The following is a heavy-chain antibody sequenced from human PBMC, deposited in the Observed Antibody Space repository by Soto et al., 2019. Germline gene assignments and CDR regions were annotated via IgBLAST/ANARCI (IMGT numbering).Heavy chain of an antibody. CDR2: IYYSGST. CDR3: ARQSLLDYDYVWGSYRGNWFDP. CDR1: GGSISSYY. D-gene: IGHD3-16*02. V-gene: IGHV4-59*08. Sequence: QVQLQESGPGLVKPSETLSLTCTVSGGSISSYYWSWIRQPPGKGLEWIGYIYYSGSTNYNPSLKSRVTISVDPSKNQFSLKLSSVTAADTAVYYCARQSLLDYDYVWGSYRGNWFDPWGQGTLVTVSS. J-gene: IGHJ5*02.